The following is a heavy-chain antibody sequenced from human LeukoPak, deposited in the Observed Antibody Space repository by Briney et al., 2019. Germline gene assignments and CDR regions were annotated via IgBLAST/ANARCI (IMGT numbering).Heavy chain of an antibody. V-gene: IGHV4-59*01. CDR2: IYYSGST. D-gene: IGHD3-22*01. CDR3: ARAGYYDSSGYDAFDI. CDR1: GGSISSYY. Sequence: PSETLSLTCTVSGGSISSYYWSWIRQPPGKGLEWIGYIYYSGSTNYDPSLKSRVTISVDTSKNQSSLKLSSVTAADTAVYYCARAGYYDSSGYDAFDIWGQGAMVTVSS. J-gene: IGHJ3*02.